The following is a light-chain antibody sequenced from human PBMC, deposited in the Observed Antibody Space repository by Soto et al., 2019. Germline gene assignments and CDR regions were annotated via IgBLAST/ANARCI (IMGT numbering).Light chain of an antibody. J-gene: IGLJ2*01. Sequence: QSVLTQPPSASGTPGQSVTISCSGSSSIIGSNTVNWYQQLPGTAPKLLIYSNNQRPSGVPDRFSGSKSGTSASLAISGLQSEDEADYYCAAWDDSLNGREVFGGGTKLTVL. CDR1: SSIIGSNT. CDR3: AAWDDSLNGREV. V-gene: IGLV1-44*01. CDR2: SNN.